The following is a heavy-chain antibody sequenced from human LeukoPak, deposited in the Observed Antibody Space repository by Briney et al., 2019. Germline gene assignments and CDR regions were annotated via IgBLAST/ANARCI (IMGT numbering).Heavy chain of an antibody. CDR2: FYSGGTT. D-gene: IGHD3/OR15-3a*01. J-gene: IGHJ5*02. CDR3: ARVSFGPASEWFDP. Sequence: GGSLRLSCAASGFNVRSKYMSWVRQAPGKGLERVSVFYSGGTTAYADSVKGRFTVSIDNSNNTLYLQMNSLRAEDTAVYYCARVSFGPASEWFDPWGQGTLVTVSS. CDR1: GFNVRSKY. V-gene: IGHV3-53*01.